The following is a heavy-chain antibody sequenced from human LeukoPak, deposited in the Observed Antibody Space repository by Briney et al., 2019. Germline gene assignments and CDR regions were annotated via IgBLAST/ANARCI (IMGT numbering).Heavy chain of an antibody. Sequence: GGSLRLSCEASGLTFTSYAVHWVRQAPGKGLEWVSSISASGSGTFYTDSMNGRFTISRDNAKKTFFLQMKNLRPGDTALYYCAKGRDTSGRQNFDFWGQGTLVTVSS. CDR3: AKGRDTSGRQNFDF. CDR1: GLTFTSYA. CDR2: ISASGSGT. J-gene: IGHJ4*02. V-gene: IGHV3-23*01. D-gene: IGHD6-19*01.